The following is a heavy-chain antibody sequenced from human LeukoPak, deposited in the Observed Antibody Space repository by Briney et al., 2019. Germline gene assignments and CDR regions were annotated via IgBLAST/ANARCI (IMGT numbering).Heavy chain of an antibody. V-gene: IGHV1-18*01. D-gene: IGHD7-27*01. CDR1: GYTFTSHG. CDR3: ARDPGGTWGFDY. Sequence: RASVKVSCKASGYTFTSHGLSWARQAPGQGLEWMGWISIYSGNTNYAQKFQDRISMTTDTSTSTAYMELRSLKSDDTAVYYCARDPGGTWGFDYWGQGALVTVSS. CDR2: ISIYSGNT. J-gene: IGHJ4*02.